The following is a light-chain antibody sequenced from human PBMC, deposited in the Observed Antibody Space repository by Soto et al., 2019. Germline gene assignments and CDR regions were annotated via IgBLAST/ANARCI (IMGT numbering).Light chain of an antibody. Sequence: QSVLTQPASVSGSPGQSITISCTGTSSDVGGYNFVSWYQQHPGKAPKLIISDVSNRPSGVSDRFSGSKSGNTASLTISGLQAEDEADYYCSSYTSSHTRVFGGGTKVTVL. CDR1: SSDVGGYNF. CDR2: DVS. CDR3: SSYTSSHTRV. V-gene: IGLV2-14*03. J-gene: IGLJ3*02.